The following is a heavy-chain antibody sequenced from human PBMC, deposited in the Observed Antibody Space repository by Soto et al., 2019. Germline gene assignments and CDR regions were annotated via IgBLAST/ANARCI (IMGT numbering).Heavy chain of an antibody. CDR1: GFTFSSYW. D-gene: IGHD2-15*01. V-gene: IGHV3-74*01. Sequence: EVQLVESGGGLVQPGASLRLSCAASGFTFSSYWMHWVRQAPGKGLVWVSRINSDGGSTSYAGSVKGRFTIFRDNAKNTLYPRMNRLRAVETAGYYCVRTGLVVAAATREDYWGQGTLVTVSS. J-gene: IGHJ4*02. CDR3: VRTGLVVAAATREDY. CDR2: INSDGGST.